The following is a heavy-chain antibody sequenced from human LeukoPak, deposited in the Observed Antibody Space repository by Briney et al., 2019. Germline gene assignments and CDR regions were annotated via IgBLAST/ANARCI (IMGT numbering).Heavy chain of an antibody. CDR2: IYSSGTT. J-gene: IGHJ6*03. CDR3: ARLVVLPAGGYYYYYMDV. Sequence: SETLSLTCAVSGGAVGSYYWSWIRQPAGKGLEWIGRIYSSGTTNYNPSLKSRVSISVDKSNNQFSLKLSSVTAADTAVYYCARLVVLPAGGYYYYYMDVWGKGTTVTVSS. D-gene: IGHD1-14*01. CDR1: GGAVGSYY. V-gene: IGHV4-4*07.